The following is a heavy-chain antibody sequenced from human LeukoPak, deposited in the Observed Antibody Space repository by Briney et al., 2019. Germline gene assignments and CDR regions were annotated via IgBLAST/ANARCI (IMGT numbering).Heavy chain of an antibody. J-gene: IGHJ3*02. V-gene: IGHV1-18*01. CDR3: ARDRRSGWYESDAFDI. CDR2: ISTNNVYT. Sequence: VASVKVSCKASGYTFTSYGISWVRQAPGRGLEWMGWISTNNVYTNNAQKLQGRVTVATDTSTSTAYVELRNLRSDDTAVYYCARDRRSGWYESDAFDIWGQGTMVTVSS. D-gene: IGHD6-19*01. CDR1: GYTFTSYG.